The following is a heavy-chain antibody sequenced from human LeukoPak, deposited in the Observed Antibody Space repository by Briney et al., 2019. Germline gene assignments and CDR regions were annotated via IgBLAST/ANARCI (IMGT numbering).Heavy chain of an antibody. D-gene: IGHD5-18*01. J-gene: IGHJ4*02. V-gene: IGHV3-74*01. Sequence: GGSLRLSCAASGITFSSHWMHWVRQAPGKGLVWVSRINGEGLSTSYADSVQGRFTISRDNAKNTLYLQMNSLRAEDTAVYYCARARGSSYGPFDYWGQGTLVTVSS. CDR3: ARARGSSYGPFDY. CDR1: GITFSSHW. CDR2: INGEGLST.